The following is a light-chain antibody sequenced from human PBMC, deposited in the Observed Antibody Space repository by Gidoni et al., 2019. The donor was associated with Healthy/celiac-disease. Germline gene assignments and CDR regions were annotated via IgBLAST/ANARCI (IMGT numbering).Light chain of an antibody. V-gene: IGKV1-39*01. CDR3: QQSYSTPRIT. J-gene: IGKJ3*01. Sequence: DIQMTQSPSSLSASVGDRVTITCRASQSISSDLNGYQQKPGKAPKLLIYAASSLQSGVPSRFSGSGSGTDFTLTISSLQPEDFATYYCQQSYSTPRITFGPGTKVDIK. CDR1: QSISSD. CDR2: AAS.